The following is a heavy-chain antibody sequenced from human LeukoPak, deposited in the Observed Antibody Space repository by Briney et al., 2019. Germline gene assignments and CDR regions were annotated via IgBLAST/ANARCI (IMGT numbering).Heavy chain of an antibody. CDR3: AREGFYFFDF. CDR2: IHQDGSDK. CDR1: GFTFSRCW. V-gene: IGHV3-7*01. Sequence: GGSLRLSCAASGFTFSRCWMSWVRQAPGKGLEWVANIHQDGSDKYYVDSVRGRFTIFRDNAKDSVYLQMNSLRAEDSAIYYCAREGFYFFDFWGQGTLVTVSS. J-gene: IGHJ4*01.